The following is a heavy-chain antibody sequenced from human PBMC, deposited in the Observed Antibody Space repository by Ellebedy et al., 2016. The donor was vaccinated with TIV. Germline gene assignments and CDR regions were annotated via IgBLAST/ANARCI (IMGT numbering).Heavy chain of an antibody. V-gene: IGHV4-34*01. CDR2: VNPSGST. J-gene: IGHJ4*02. CDR1: GASFSGYY. D-gene: IGHD3-10*01. Sequence: SETLSLXXTVYGASFSGYYWSWIRQPPGKGLEWIGEVNPSGSTNYNPSLKSRLTVSLDTSKNQFSLKLTSVTAADTAVYYCAGGDYHGSVSYLRYWGQGTPVTVSS. CDR3: AGGDYHGSVSYLRY.